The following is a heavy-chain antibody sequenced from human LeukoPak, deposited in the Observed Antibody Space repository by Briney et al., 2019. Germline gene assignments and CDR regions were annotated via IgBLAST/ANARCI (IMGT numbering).Heavy chain of an antibody. CDR1: GGSFSGYY. D-gene: IGHD4-17*01. CDR3: ARVDYGDDPGFDY. CDR2: IDHSGST. J-gene: IGHJ4*02. Sequence: SETLSLTCAVYGGSFSGYYWSWIRQPPGKGLEWIGEIDHSGSTNYNPSLKSRVTISVDTSKNQFSLKLSSVTAADTAVYYCARVDYGDDPGFDYWGQGTLVTVSS. V-gene: IGHV4-34*01.